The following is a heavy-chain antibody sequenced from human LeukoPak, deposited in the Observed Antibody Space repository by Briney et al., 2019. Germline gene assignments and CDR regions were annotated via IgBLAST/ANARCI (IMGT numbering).Heavy chain of an antibody. CDR3: AKEYSRSYYYYMDV. V-gene: IGHV3-23*01. J-gene: IGHJ6*03. D-gene: IGHD4-11*01. Sequence: GGSLRLSCAASGFTFSSYAMSWVRQAPGKGLEWVSGISGSGGSAYYADSVKGRFTISRDNSKNTLYLQMNSLRAEDTAVYYCAKEYSRSYYYYMDVWGNGTTVTVSS. CDR1: GFTFSSYA. CDR2: ISGSGGSA.